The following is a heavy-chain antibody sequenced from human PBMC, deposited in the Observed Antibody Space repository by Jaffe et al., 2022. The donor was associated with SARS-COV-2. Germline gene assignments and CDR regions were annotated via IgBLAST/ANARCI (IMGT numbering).Heavy chain of an antibody. J-gene: IGHJ5*02. Sequence: QVQLQESGPGLVKPSETLSLACSVSGDSVSNYFWSWIRQPPGKGLEWIGFISYSGSTGYNPSLKSRVTMSVDTPKNKVSLNLNSVTAADTAVYYCAKSALRSLDWLVTWGQGTLVTVSS. CDR3: AKSALRSLDWLVT. V-gene: IGHV4-59*02. CDR2: ISYSGST. D-gene: IGHD3-3*01. CDR1: GDSVSNYF.